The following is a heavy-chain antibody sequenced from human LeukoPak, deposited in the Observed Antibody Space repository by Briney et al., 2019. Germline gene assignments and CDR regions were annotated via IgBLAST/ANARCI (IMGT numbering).Heavy chain of an antibody. V-gene: IGHV3-23*01. Sequence: PGGALSLSCAASGFTFSSYARSWVRQAPGKGREGVSVISGRGGSTYYADSVKGRFTISRDNSKNTLYLQMNSLRAEDTAVYYCAKVAFYAYVWGSYRPTSYFDYWGQGTLVTVSS. J-gene: IGHJ4*02. CDR2: ISGRGGST. CDR3: AKVAFYAYVWGSYRPTSYFDY. D-gene: IGHD3-16*02. CDR1: GFTFSSYA.